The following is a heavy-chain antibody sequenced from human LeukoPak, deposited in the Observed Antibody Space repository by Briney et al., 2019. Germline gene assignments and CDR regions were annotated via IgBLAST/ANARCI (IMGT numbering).Heavy chain of an antibody. J-gene: IGHJ4*02. V-gene: IGHV4-59*01. CDR2: IYYSGST. CDR1: GGSISSYY. D-gene: IGHD3-16*02. CDR3: ARYVWGSYPTFEDY. Sequence: PSETLSLTCTVSGGSISSYYWSWIRQPPGKGLEWIGCIYYSGSTNYNPSLKSRVTISVDTSKNQFSLKLSSVTAADTAVYYCARYVWGSYPTFEDYWGQGTLVTVSS.